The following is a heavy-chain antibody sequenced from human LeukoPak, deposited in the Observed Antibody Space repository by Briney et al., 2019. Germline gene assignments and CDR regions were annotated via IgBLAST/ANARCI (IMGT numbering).Heavy chain of an antibody. D-gene: IGHD3-3*01. Sequence: GGSLRLSCVTSGFTFSTSAMGWVRQAPGTGLEWVSVVSDSGDYTSYADSVKGRFRISRDNSENKLYLQMNSLRTEDTAKYYCAMTYDFWSGYPGWGQGTLVTVSS. J-gene: IGHJ4*02. V-gene: IGHV3-23*01. CDR2: VSDSGDYT. CDR1: GFTFSTSA. CDR3: AMTYDFWSGYPG.